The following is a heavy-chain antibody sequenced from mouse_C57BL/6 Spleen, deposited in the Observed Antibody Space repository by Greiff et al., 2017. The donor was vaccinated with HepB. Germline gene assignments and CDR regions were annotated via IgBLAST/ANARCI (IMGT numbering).Heavy chain of an antibody. CDR2: ISYDGSN. D-gene: IGHD2-3*01. Sequence: ESGPGLVKPSQSLSLTCSVTGYSITSGYYWNWIRQFPGNKLEWMGYISYDGSNNYNPSLKNRISITRDTSKNQFFLKLNSVTTEDTATYYCARDDGYYRYYAMDYWGQGTSVTVSS. CDR1: GYSITSGYY. V-gene: IGHV3-6*01. CDR3: ARDDGYYRYYAMDY. J-gene: IGHJ4*01.